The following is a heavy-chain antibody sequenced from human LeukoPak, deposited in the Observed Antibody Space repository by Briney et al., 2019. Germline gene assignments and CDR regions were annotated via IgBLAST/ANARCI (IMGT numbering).Heavy chain of an antibody. CDR1: GFSLSTSGMC. D-gene: IGHD1-26*01. CDR3: ARMISAGYYYYMDV. CDR2: IDWDDDK. Sequence: SGPALVKPTQTLTLTCTFSGFSLSTSGMCVSWIRQPPGKALEWLARIDWDDDKYYSTSLKTRLTISKDTSKNQVVLTMTNMDPVDTATYYCARMISAGYYYYMDVWGKGTTVTVSS. J-gene: IGHJ6*03. V-gene: IGHV2-70*11.